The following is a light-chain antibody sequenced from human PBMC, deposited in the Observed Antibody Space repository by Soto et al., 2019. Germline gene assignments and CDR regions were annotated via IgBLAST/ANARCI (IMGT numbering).Light chain of an antibody. CDR1: SSNIGAGYD. CDR3: QSYDSSLSGSVV. J-gene: IGLJ2*01. V-gene: IGLV1-40*01. Sequence: QSVLTQPPSVSGAPGQRVTISCTGSSSNIGAGYDVYWYQQLPGTAPKLLIYANTHRPSGVPDRFSASRSGTSASLAITGLQAGDEADYFCQSYDSSLSGSVVFGGGTKVTVL. CDR2: ANT.